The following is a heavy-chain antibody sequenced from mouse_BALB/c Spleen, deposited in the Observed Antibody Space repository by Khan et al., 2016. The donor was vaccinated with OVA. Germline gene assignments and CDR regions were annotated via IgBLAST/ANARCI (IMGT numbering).Heavy chain of an antibody. CDR3: TRLAYYYYSEGFDY. CDR1: GFTFSTFG. CDR2: ISTGGSYT. D-gene: IGHD1-1*01. V-gene: IGHV5-6*01. Sequence: EVQLVESGGDLVKPGGSLKLSCAASGFTFSTFGMSWVRQTPDKRLEWVATISTGGSYTYYPDIVKGRFIISRDNAKNTPDLQMSSLKSEDTDMYYCTRLAYYYYSEGFDYWGQGTLVTVSA. J-gene: IGHJ3*01.